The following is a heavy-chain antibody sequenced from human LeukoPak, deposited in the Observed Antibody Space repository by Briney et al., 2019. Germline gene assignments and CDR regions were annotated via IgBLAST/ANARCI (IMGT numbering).Heavy chain of an antibody. CDR2: INHSGST. D-gene: IGHD3-22*01. J-gene: IGHJ4*02. CDR3: ARFRSGYSSIRPYYFDY. CDR1: GGSISSYY. Sequence: SETLSLTCTVSGGSISSYYWSWIRQPPGKGLEWIGEINHSGSTNYNPSLKSRVTISVDTSKNQFSLKLSSVTAADTAVYYCARFRSGYSSIRPYYFDYWGQGTLVTVSS. V-gene: IGHV4-34*01.